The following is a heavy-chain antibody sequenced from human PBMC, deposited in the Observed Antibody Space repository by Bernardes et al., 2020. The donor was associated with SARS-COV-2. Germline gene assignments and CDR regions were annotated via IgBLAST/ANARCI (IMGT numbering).Heavy chain of an antibody. CDR1: GGSFSGYY. V-gene: IGHV4-34*01. CDR2: ISHSGYT. D-gene: IGHD3-10*01. J-gene: IGHJ4*02. Sequence: SETLSLTCAVYGGSFSGYYWSWIRQPPGKGLEWIGEISHSGYTYYTPSLESRVTISIDTSKNQFFLKLSSVTAADTAVYYCALSGRYHDRNTYSWAPDFDFWGQGTLVTVSS. CDR3: ALSGRYHDRNTYSWAPDFDF.